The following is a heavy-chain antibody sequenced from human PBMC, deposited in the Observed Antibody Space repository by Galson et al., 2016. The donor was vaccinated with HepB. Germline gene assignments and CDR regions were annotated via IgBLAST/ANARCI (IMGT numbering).Heavy chain of an antibody. CDR2: ISYDGSNQ. D-gene: IGHD2-21*01. CDR3: AKDQDNCYTHRFCYGMDV. CDR1: GFIFNTYG. J-gene: IGHJ6*02. V-gene: IGHV3-30*18. Sequence: SLRLSCAASGFIFNTYGMYWVRQAPGKGLEWVALISYDGSNQYYGDSVKGRFTISRDNSKNTLFLQMNSLRVEDTAVYFCAKDQDNCYTHRFCYGMDVWGQGTTVTVSS.